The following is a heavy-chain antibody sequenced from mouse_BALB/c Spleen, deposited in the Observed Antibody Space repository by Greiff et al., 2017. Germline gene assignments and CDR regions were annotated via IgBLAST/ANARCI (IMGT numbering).Heavy chain of an antibody. J-gene: IGHJ2*01. V-gene: IGHV5-9-3*01. CDR2: ISSGGSYT. D-gene: IGHD2-12*01. Sequence: EVKVVESGGGLVKPGGSLKLSCAASGFTFSSYAMSWVRQTPEKRLEWVATISSGGSYTYYPDSVKGRFTISRDNAKNTLYLQMSSLRSEDTAMYYCARHYDDYFDYWGQGTTLTVSS. CDR1: GFTFSSYA. CDR3: ARHYDDYFDY.